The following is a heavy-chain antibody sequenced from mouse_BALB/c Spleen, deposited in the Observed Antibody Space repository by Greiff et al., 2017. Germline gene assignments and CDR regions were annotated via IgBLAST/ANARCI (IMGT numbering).Heavy chain of an antibody. V-gene: IGHV1S135*01. CDR1: GYSFTDYN. D-gene: IGHD2-1*01. J-gene: IGHJ4*01. CDR2: IDPYNGGT. CDR3: ARVYYGNYNAMDY. Sequence: EVQRVESGPELVKPGASVKVSCKASGYSFTDYNMYWVKQSHGKSLEWIGYIDPYNGGTSYNQKFKGKATLTVDKSSSTAFMHLNSLTSEDSAVYYCARVYYGNYNAMDYWGQGTSVTVSS.